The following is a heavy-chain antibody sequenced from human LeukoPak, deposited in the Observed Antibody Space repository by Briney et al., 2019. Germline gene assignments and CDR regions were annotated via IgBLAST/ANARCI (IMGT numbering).Heavy chain of an antibody. Sequence: SETLSLTCTVSGGSMSISSHYWGWIRQSPGKGLEWMGSVYYSGKTYDNPSFKSRVTMSSESSKNQFSLRLSAVTAADTAVYYCARQDAGSYFHFDSWGQGNVVIVSS. CDR3: ARQDAGSYFHFDS. J-gene: IGHJ4*02. V-gene: IGHV4-39*01. D-gene: IGHD3-10*01. CDR2: VYYSGKT. CDR1: GGSMSISSHY.